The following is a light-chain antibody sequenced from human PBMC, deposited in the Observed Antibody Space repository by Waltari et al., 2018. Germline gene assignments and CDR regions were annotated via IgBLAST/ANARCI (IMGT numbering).Light chain of an antibody. J-gene: IGKJ4*01. CDR2: HAS. CDR1: HIVASNY. V-gene: IGKV3-20*01. CDR3: QHYGNSPQLT. Sequence: ENVLTQSPGTLSLSPGDRATLSCRASHIVASNYIAWYQQRPGQAPRLLIFHASSRAAGIPDRFSGSGSGTDFTLTISRLEPEDFAVYYCQHYGNSPQLTFAGGTRLEI.